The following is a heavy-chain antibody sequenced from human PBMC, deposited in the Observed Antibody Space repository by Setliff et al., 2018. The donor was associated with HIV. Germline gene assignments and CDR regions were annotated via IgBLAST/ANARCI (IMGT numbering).Heavy chain of an antibody. Sequence: SETLSLTCTVSGGSISSYYWSWIRQPPGKGLEWIGSIYYSGSTNYIPSLKSRVTVSVDTSKNQFSLKLSSVTAADTAVYYCAREEDYNFWSGYDWFDPWGQGTLVTVSS. CDR1: GGSISSYY. V-gene: IGHV4-59*01. J-gene: IGHJ5*02. CDR3: AREEDYNFWSGYDWFDP. D-gene: IGHD3-3*01. CDR2: IYYSGST.